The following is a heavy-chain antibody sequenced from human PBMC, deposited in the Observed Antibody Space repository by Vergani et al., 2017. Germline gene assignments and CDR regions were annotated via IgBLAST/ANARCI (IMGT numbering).Heavy chain of an antibody. V-gene: IGHV4-61*02. Sequence: QVQLQESGPGLVKPSQTLSLTCTVSGGSISSGSYYWSWIRQPAGKGLEWIGRIYTSGSTNYNPSLKSRVTMSVDTSKNQFSLKLSSVTAADTAVYYCARGSSSSYYDYYMDVWGKGTTVTVSS. CDR2: IYTSGST. J-gene: IGHJ6*03. CDR3: ARGSSSSYYDYYMDV. D-gene: IGHD6-13*01. CDR1: GGSISSGSYY.